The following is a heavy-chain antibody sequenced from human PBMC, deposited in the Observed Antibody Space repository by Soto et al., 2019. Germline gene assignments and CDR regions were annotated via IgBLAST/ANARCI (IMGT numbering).Heavy chain of an antibody. J-gene: IGHJ4*02. CDR1: GGSISSGGYS. CDR2: MYHSGST. Sequence: SETLSLTCAVSGGSISSGGYSWSWIRQPPGKGLEWIGYMYHSGSTYYNPSLKSRFSISVDTSKNQFSLQLSSVTVADTAVYYRARDFKRYSSTPGTIEYWGLGTLVTVSS. CDR3: ARDFKRYSSTPGTIEY. V-gene: IGHV4-30-2*05. D-gene: IGHD6-13*01.